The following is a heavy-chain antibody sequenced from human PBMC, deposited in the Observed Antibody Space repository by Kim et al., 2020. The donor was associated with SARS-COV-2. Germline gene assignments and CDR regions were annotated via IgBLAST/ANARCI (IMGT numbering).Heavy chain of an antibody. D-gene: IGHD2-15*01. J-gene: IGHJ4*02. V-gene: IGHV3-30*18. Sequence: GGSLRLSCAASGFTFSSYGMHWVRQAPGKGLEWVAVISYDGSNKYYADSVKGRFTISRDNSKNTLYLQMNSLRAEDTAVYYCAKDRRYCSGGSCQTIDYWGQGTLVTVSS. CDR1: GFTFSSYG. CDR3: AKDRRYCSGGSCQTIDY. CDR2: ISYDGSNK.